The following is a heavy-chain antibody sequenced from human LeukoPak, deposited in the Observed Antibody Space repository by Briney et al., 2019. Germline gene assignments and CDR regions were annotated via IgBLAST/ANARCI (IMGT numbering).Heavy chain of an antibody. CDR2: IRSDGSNK. CDR3: ARGSATIFPPLFDY. D-gene: IGHD5-24*01. V-gene: IGHV3-30*02. Sequence: AGGSLRLSCAGSGFSFSSYGMHWVRQAPGKGLEWMAFIRSDGSNKYYADSVKGRFTISRDNSKNTLYLQMNSLRAEDTAVYYCARGSATIFPPLFDYWGQGTLVTVSS. J-gene: IGHJ4*02. CDR1: GFSFSSYG.